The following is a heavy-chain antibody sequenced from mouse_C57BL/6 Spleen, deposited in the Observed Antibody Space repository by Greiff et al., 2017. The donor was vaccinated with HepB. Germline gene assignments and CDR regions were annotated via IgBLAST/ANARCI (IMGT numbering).Heavy chain of an antibody. CDR1: GYTFTGYW. J-gene: IGHJ3*01. Sequence: QVQLQQSGAELMKPGASVKLSCKATGYTFTGYWIEWVKQRPGHGLEWIGEILPGSGSTNYNEKFKGKATFPADTSSNTAYMQLSSLTTEDSAIYYCARCYYGSSYDWFAYWGQGTLVTVSA. V-gene: IGHV1-9*01. CDR3: ARCYYGSSYDWFAY. CDR2: ILPGSGST. D-gene: IGHD1-1*01.